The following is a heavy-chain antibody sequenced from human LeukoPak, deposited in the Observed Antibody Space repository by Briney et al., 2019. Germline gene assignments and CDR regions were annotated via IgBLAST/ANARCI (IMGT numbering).Heavy chain of an antibody. CDR3: ASLPGAKYYYYGMDV. V-gene: IGHV3-48*03. J-gene: IGHJ6*02. Sequence: HPGGSLTLPCAASGFTFSSYDMNWVRQARGKGRVWVSYNNRSCNNIYYADCVKGRFTISRDNAKNSLYLQMNSLRAEDTAFYYCASLPGAKYYYYGMDVWGQGTTVTGSS. CDR1: GFTFSSYD. CDR2: NNRSCNNI. D-gene: IGHD1-14*01.